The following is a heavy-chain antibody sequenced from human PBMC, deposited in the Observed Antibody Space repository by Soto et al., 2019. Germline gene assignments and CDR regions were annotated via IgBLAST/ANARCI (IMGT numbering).Heavy chain of an antibody. CDR2: IIHTGRN. CDR3: ARGGSMECQVALDI. V-gene: IGHV4-34*01. J-gene: IGHJ3*02. Sequence: QVQQQQCGEGLLKPSETLSLSCAFSADYFSTYFWHWIRQSTVKVLVCIGEIIHTGRNNYNPSLKSRVTMSIDMSQNQLALRLTTVTAADAGFFYCARGGSMECQVALDILSQGRMVTGSS. CDR1: ADYFSTYF. D-gene: IGHD3-3*01.